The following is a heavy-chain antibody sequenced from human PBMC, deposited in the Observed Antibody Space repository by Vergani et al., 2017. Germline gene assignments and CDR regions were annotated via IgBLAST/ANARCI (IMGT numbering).Heavy chain of an antibody. CDR3: ARGDYNILTGYGY. CDR2: INPSGGHT. V-gene: IGHV1-46*03. J-gene: IGHJ4*02. CDR1: GYTFSNYY. Sequence: QVQVVQSGAEVKKSGASVKVSCKTSGYTFSNYYMHWVRQAPGQGLEWMGIINPSGGHTNYAQKFQGRVTMTRYTSTSTVYMELSSLRSKDTAIYYCARGDYNILTGYGYWGQGTLVTVSA. D-gene: IGHD3-9*01.